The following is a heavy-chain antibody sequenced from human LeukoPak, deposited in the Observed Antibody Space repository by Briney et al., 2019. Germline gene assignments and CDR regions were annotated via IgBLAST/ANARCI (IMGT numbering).Heavy chain of an antibody. D-gene: IGHD3/OR15-3a*01. CDR2: ISGSGGST. CDR3: AKGERDWVYFDY. CDR1: GFTFSIYA. V-gene: IGHV3-23*01. Sequence: GGSLRLSCAASGFTFSIYAMSWVRQAPGKGLEWVSAISGSGGSTYYADSVKGRFTISRDNSKNTLYLQMNSLRAEDTAVYYCAKGERDWVYFDYWGQGTLVTVSS. J-gene: IGHJ4*02.